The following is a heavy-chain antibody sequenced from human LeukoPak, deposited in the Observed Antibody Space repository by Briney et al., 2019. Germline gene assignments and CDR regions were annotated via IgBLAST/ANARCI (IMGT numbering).Heavy chain of an antibody. CDR1: GGTFSSYA. CDR2: IIPILGIA. V-gene: IGHV1-69*04. Sequence: ASVKVSCKASGGTFSSYAISWVRQAPGQGLEWMGRIIPILGIANYARKFQGRVTITADKSTSTAYMELSSLRSEDTAVYYCARVEDYYDSSGHGPFDYWGQGTLVTVSS. D-gene: IGHD3-22*01. J-gene: IGHJ4*02. CDR3: ARVEDYYDSSGHGPFDY.